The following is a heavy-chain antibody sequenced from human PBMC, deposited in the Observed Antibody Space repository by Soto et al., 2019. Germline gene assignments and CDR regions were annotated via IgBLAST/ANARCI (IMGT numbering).Heavy chain of an antibody. J-gene: IGHJ4*02. Sequence: GGSLRLSCAASGFTVSSNYMSWVRQAPGKGLEWVSVIYSGGSTYYADSVKGRFTISRDNSKNTLYLQMNSLRAEDTAVYYCARDRSSEGARTHYLDYWGQGTLVTVSS. CDR1: GFTVSSNY. CDR2: IYSGGST. V-gene: IGHV3-53*01. CDR3: ARDRSSEGARTHYLDY. D-gene: IGHD2-15*01.